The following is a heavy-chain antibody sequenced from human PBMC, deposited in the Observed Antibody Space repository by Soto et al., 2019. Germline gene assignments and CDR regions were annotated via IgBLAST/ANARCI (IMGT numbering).Heavy chain of an antibody. V-gene: IGHV2-5*02. Sequence: QITLKESGPTLVKPTQTLTLTCTFSGFSLSTSGVGVGWIRQPPGKALEWLALIYWDDDKRYSPSLKSRLTITKDTSKNQVVLTMTNMDPVDTATYYCAHSYRGYSYGGYWYFDLWGRGTLVTVSS. J-gene: IGHJ2*01. CDR1: GFSLSTSGVG. CDR2: IYWDDDK. CDR3: AHSYRGYSYGGYWYFDL. D-gene: IGHD5-18*01.